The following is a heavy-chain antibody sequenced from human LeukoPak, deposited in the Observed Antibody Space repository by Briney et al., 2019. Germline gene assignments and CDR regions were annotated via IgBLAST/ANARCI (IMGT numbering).Heavy chain of an antibody. CDR2: INPNSGGT. D-gene: IGHD3-3*01. Sequence: ASVKVSCKASGYTFTGYYMHWVRQAPGQGLEWMGWINPNSGGTNYAQKFQGRVTMTRDTSISTAYMELSRLRSDDTAVYYCARDCNDDFWSGPDYWGQGTLVTVSS. V-gene: IGHV1-2*02. CDR1: GYTFTGYY. J-gene: IGHJ4*02. CDR3: ARDCNDDFWSGPDY.